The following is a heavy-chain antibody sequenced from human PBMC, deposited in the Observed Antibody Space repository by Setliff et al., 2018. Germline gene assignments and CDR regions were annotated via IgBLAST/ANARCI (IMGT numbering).Heavy chain of an antibody. CDR2: IKQDGSEK. CDR3: SRDLQGSGDYVVDY. CDR1: GFTFSSYW. Sequence: PGGSLRLSCAASGFTFSSYWMSWVRQAPGKGLEWVANIKQDGSEKYYVDSVKGRFTISRDNAKNSLYLQMNSLRVEDTAVYYCSRDLQGSGDYVVDYWGQGTLVTVSS. V-gene: IGHV3-7*01. J-gene: IGHJ4*02. D-gene: IGHD4-17*01.